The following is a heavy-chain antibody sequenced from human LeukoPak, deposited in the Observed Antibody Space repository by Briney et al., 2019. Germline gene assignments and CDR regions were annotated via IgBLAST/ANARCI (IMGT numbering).Heavy chain of an antibody. V-gene: IGHV4-59*08. CDR2: IYYSGST. D-gene: IGHD6-19*01. Sequence: SETLSLTCTVSGGSISGYYWSWIRQPPGKGLEWIGNIYYSGSTNYNPSLKSRVTISVETSKNQFSLKLSSVTAADTAVYYCARWYYSGWGFDYRGQGTLVTGSS. CDR1: GGSISGYY. J-gene: IGHJ4*02. CDR3: ARWYYSGWGFDY.